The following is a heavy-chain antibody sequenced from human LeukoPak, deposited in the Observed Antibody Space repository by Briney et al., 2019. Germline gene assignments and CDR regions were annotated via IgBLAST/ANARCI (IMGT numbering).Heavy chain of an antibody. Sequence: ASVKVSCKASGYTFTGYYMHWVRQAPGQGLEWMGWINPNSGGTNYAQKFQGRVTMTRDTSISTAYMGLSRLRSDDTAVYYCAREGSGRSTDDAFDIWGQGTMVTVSS. D-gene: IGHD3-10*01. CDR1: GYTFTGYY. CDR3: AREGSGRSTDDAFDI. CDR2: INPNSGGT. J-gene: IGHJ3*02. V-gene: IGHV1-2*02.